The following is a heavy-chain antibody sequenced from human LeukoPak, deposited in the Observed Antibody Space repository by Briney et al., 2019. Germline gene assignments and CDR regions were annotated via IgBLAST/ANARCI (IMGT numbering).Heavy chain of an antibody. D-gene: IGHD5-18*01. CDR2: INPNSGGT. CDR3: TKDPEGGSHGYNYFDY. Sequence: GALVKVSCKASGYTFTGYYMHWVRQAPGQGLEWMGWINPNSGGTNYAQKFQGRVTMTRDTSISTAYMELSRLTSDDTAVYYCTKDPEGGSHGYNYFDYWGQGTLVTVSS. V-gene: IGHV1-2*02. J-gene: IGHJ4*02. CDR1: GYTFTGYY.